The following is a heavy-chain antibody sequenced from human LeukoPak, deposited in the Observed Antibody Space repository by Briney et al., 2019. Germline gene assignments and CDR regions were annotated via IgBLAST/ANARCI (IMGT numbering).Heavy chain of an antibody. CDR1: GYTFTSYG. V-gene: IGHV1-18*01. Sequence: GASVKVSCKASGYTFTSYGISWVRQAPGQGHEWMGWISAYNGNTNYAQKLQGRVTMTTDTSTSTAYMELRSLRSDDTAVYYCARTYCSSTSCPIDYWGQGTLVTVSS. CDR2: ISAYNGNT. CDR3: ARTYCSSTSCPIDY. D-gene: IGHD2-2*01. J-gene: IGHJ4*02.